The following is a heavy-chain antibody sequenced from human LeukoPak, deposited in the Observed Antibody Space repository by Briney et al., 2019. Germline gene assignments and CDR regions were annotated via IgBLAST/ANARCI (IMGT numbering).Heavy chain of an antibody. J-gene: IGHJ4*02. Sequence: SSETLSLTCTVSGGSISISSHYWAWIRQPPGKGLEWIGSMYYTGGTYYNPSLKSRDTISIDTSKNQFSLKLNSVTAADTAVYYCARLVRYCSTNSCSPFDFWGQGTLVTVSS. CDR3: ARLVRYCSTNSCSPFDF. D-gene: IGHD2-2*01. CDR1: GGSISISSHY. V-gene: IGHV4-39*01. CDR2: MYYTGGT.